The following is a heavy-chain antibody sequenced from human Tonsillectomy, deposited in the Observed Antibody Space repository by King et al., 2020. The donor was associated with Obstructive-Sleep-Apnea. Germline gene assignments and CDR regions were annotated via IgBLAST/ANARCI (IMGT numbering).Heavy chain of an antibody. D-gene: IGHD3-10*01. CDR1: GFTFSSYS. J-gene: IGHJ6*02. Sequence: VQLVESGGGLVKPGGSLRLSCAASGFTFSSYSMNWVRQAPGKGLEWVSSISSSSSYIYYADSVKGRFTICRDNAKNSLYLQMNSLRAEDTAVYYCARDRDYYGSGSYYFYYYYGMDVWGQGTTVTVSS. V-gene: IGHV3-21*01. CDR3: ARDRDYYGSGSYYFYYYYGMDV. CDR2: ISSSSSYI.